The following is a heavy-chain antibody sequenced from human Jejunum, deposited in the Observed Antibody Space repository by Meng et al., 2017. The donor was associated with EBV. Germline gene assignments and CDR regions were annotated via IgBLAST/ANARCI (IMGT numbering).Heavy chain of an antibody. J-gene: IGHJ4*02. CDR3: ARQGPSGRTFDY. D-gene: IGHD1-26*01. Sequence: RQLRASGPGRSTPSGTLSLTCTVSGGSLSSIRYYWGWIRQPPGKGLEWIGTYYNSGSTYYNPSLKSRVTISVDTSKNRLSLKLISVTAADTAAYYCARQGPSGRTFDYWGQGTLVTVSS. CDR2: YYNSGST. CDR1: GGSLSSIRYY. V-gene: IGHV4-39*01.